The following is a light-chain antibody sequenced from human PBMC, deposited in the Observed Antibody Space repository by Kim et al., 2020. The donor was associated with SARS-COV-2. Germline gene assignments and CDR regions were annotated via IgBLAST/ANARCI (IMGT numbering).Light chain of an antibody. CDR1: QSISSY. CDR3: QQS. J-gene: IGKJ2*01. CDR2: AAS. V-gene: IGKV1-39*01. Sequence: DIQMTQSPSSLSASVGDRVTITCRASQSISSYLNWYQQKPGKAPKLLIYAASSLQSGVPSRFSGSGSGTDFTLTISSLQPEDFATYYCQQSFGQGTKLEI.